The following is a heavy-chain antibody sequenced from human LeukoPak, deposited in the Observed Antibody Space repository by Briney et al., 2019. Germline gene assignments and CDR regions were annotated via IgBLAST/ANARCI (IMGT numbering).Heavy chain of an antibody. D-gene: IGHD4-17*01. J-gene: IGHJ4*02. CDR2: INQDGSDK. CDR1: AVAFISCW. V-gene: IGHV3-7*01. CDR3: SSLKDAVTIFDN. Sequence: GGSLRLSCAGSAVAFISCWMLWVRQAPGKGLEWVASINQDGSDKRHSDSVKGRFTISRDNAKSSVYLQMNRTRAYCIAVYYCSSLKDAVTIFDNWGQGTLVTVSS.